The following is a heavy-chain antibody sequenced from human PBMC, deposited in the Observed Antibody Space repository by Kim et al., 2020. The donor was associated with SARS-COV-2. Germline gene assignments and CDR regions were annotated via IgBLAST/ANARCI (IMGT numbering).Heavy chain of an antibody. J-gene: IGHJ4*02. Sequence: SETLSLTCAVYGGSFSGYYWNWIRQSPGKGLEWIGEINHNRDTKYNPSLESRVSIALDTSKTQSSLKLISMTAADTAVYYCAILVTYSGSYHYWGQGTLVTVSS. CDR1: GGSFSGYY. V-gene: IGHV4-34*01. CDR2: INHNRDT. D-gene: IGHD1-26*01. CDR3: AILVTYSGSYHY.